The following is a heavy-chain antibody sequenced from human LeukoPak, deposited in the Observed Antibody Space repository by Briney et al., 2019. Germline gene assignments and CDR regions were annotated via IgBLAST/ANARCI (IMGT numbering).Heavy chain of an antibody. CDR3: ATDRGWFILDY. J-gene: IGHJ4*02. CDR2: ISYDGSNK. V-gene: IGHV3-30*03. D-gene: IGHD2-8*02. CDR1: GFTFSSYG. Sequence: GGSLRLSCAASGFTFSSYGMHWVRQAPGKGLEWVAVISYDGSNKYYADSVKGRFTISRDNSKNTLYLQMNSLRAEDTAVYYCATDRGWFILDYWGQGSPVTVSS.